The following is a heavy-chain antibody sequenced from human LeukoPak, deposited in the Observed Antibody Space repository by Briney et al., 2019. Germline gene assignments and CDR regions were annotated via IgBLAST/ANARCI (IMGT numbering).Heavy chain of an antibody. CDR2: ISSDGRT. CDR3: ASRARSGYYYGMNV. Sequence: PGGSLRLSCAVSGFIVTNNYMTWVRQAPGKGLECVSLISSDGRTYYADSVKGRFTISRDNSRNTLYLQMNSLRTEDTAEYYCASRARSGYYYGMNVWGQGTTVTVSS. J-gene: IGHJ6*02. D-gene: IGHD3-3*01. V-gene: IGHV3-66*02. CDR1: GFIVTNNY.